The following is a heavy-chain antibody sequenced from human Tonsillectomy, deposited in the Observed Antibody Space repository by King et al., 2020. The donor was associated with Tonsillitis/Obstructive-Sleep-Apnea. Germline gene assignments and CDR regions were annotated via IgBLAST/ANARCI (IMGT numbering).Heavy chain of an antibody. D-gene: IGHD2-8*01. CDR2: INRSGST. J-gene: IGHJ4*02. Sequence: VQLPQWGAGLLKPSETLSLTCAVYGGSFSGYYWSWIRQPPGKGLEWIGEINRSGSTYYNPSLKSRVTISVDTSKNQFSLKLSSVTAADTAVYYCARGLMGPRLSDWGQGTLVTVSS. CDR3: ARGLMGPRLSD. CDR1: GGSFSGYY. V-gene: IGHV4-34*01.